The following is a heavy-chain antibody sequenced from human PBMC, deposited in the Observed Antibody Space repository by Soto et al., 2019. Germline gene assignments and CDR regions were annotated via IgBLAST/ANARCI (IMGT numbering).Heavy chain of an antibody. V-gene: IGHV4-59*08. Sequence: QVQLQESGPGLVKPSEILSLSCTVSGGSVNSYYWSWIRQSPGKRMEWIGYVHHSWGSSYNPSLQSRVALSLDSSKSQFSLKVTSVTATDTAVYYCARQGFGPLHGLVDVWGQGTTVTVSS. CDR1: GGSVNSYY. D-gene: IGHD3-10*01. CDR2: VHHSWGS. CDR3: ARQGFGPLHGLVDV. J-gene: IGHJ6*02.